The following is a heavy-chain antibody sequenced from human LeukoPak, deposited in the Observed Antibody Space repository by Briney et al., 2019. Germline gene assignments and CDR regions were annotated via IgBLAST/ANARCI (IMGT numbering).Heavy chain of an antibody. J-gene: IGHJ3*02. CDR3: ARLLGYDFWSGYSPDAFDI. CDR2: IYYSGST. V-gene: IGHV4-31*03. D-gene: IGHD3-3*01. CDR1: GGSISSGGYY. Sequence: SETLSLTCTVSGGSISSGGYYWSWIRQHPGKGLEWIGYIYYSGSTYYNPPLKSRVTISVDTSKNQFSLKLSSVTAADTAVYYCARLLGYDFWSGYSPDAFDIWGQGTMVTVSS.